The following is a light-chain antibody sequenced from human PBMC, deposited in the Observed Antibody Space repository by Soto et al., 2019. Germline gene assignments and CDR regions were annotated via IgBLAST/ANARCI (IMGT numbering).Light chain of an antibody. CDR2: AAS. Sequence: DIQMTQSPSSVSASVGDRVTITCRASQGSSSWLAWYQQKPGKAPKRLIYAASSLQSGVPSWFSGSGSGTDFTLTISRMQPEDFATYYCQPANSFPFTFGPGTKVDIK. CDR1: QGSSSW. J-gene: IGKJ3*01. V-gene: IGKV1-12*01. CDR3: QPANSFPFT.